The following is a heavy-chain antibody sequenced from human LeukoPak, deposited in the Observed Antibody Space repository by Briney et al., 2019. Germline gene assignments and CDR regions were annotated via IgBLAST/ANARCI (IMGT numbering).Heavy chain of an antibody. CDR1: GFIFRNHW. CDR3: AGGGEMGATWRLLGY. V-gene: IGHV3-7*01. CDR2: IKQDEREK. D-gene: IGHD1-26*01. J-gene: IGHJ4*02. Sequence: GGSLRLSCAASGFIFRNHWMSWVRQAPGKGLEWVANIKQDEREKNYVDSVKGRFTISRDNAKNSLYLQMKSLRAEDTAVYYCAGGGEMGATWRLLGYWGQGTLVTVSS.